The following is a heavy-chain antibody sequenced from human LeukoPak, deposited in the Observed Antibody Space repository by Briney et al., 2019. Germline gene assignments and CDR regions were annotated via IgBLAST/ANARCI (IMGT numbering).Heavy chain of an antibody. CDR2: INQDGSEK. Sequence: GGSLRLSCAASGFTFRNYWMSWVRQAPGKGLEWEANINQDGSEKYYVDSVKGRFTISRDNAKNSLYLQMNSLRAEDTAVYYCARDDGIGAFDIWGQGTMVTVSS. D-gene: IGHD2-21*01. CDR1: GFTFRNYW. CDR3: ARDDGIGAFDI. V-gene: IGHV3-7*01. J-gene: IGHJ3*02.